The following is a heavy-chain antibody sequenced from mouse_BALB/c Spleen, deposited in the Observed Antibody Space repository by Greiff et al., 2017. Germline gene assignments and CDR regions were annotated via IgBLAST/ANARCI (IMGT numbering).Heavy chain of an antibody. CDR2: INPSTGYT. CDR3: ARWDYDDAMDY. CDR1: GYTFTSYW. J-gene: IGHJ4*01. D-gene: IGHD2-4*01. V-gene: IGHV1-7*01. Sequence: QVQLQQSGAELAKPGASVKMSCKASGYTFTSYWMHWVKQRPGQGLEWIGYINPSTGYTEYNQKFKDKATLTADKSSSTAYMQLSSLTSEDSAVYYCARWDYDDAMDYWGQGTSGTVSS.